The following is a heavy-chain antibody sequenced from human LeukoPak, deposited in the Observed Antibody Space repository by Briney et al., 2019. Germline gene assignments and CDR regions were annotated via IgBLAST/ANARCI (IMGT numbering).Heavy chain of an antibody. CDR2: INSDGSIT. CDR3: AQWLVSKYYFDY. Sequence: GGSLRLSCAASGFTFSTYWMHWVRQAPGKGLVWVSRINSDGSITTYADSVKGRFTISRDNAKKTLYLQMNSLRAEDTAVYYCAQWLVSKYYFDYWGQGTPVIVSS. CDR1: GFTFSTYW. J-gene: IGHJ4*02. D-gene: IGHD6-19*01. V-gene: IGHV3-74*01.